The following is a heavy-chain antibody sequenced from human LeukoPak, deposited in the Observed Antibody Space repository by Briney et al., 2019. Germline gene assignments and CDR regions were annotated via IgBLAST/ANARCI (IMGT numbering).Heavy chain of an antibody. CDR2: IYYSGST. CDR3: ARSSSGVTQPENFDY. D-gene: IGHD3-16*01. CDR1: GGSISSYY. J-gene: IGHJ4*02. Sequence: PSETLSLTCTVSGGSISSYYWSWIRQPPGKGLEWIGYIYYSGSTNYNPSLKSRVTISVDTSKNQFSLKLSSVTAADTAVYYCARSSSGVTQPENFDYWGQGTLVTVSS. V-gene: IGHV4-59*01.